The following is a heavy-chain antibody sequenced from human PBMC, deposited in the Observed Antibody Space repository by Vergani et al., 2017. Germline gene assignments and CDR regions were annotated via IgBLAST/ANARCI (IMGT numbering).Heavy chain of an antibody. CDR1: GFIFSDHY. CDR3: TKGSRGYTGYFFDY. J-gene: IGHJ4*02. Sequence: EVQVVESGGGLVQPGGSLRLSCAASGFIFSDHYMDWVRQAPGKGLEWVSGISGSGGFTYYADSVKGRFTISRDNSKNTMFLQMNNLRAEDTAVYYCTKGSRGYTGYFFDYWGQGTLATVSS. D-gene: IGHD5-12*01. CDR2: ISGSGGFT. V-gene: IGHV3-23*04.